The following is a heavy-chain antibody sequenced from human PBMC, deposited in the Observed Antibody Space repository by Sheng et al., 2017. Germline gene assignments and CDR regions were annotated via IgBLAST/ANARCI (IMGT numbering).Heavy chain of an antibody. Sequence: EVQLVQSGAEVKKPGESLKISCKGSGYSFTNFWIGWVRQMPGKGLEWMGIIYPGDSDTRYSPSFQGQVTISTDKSTSTAYLQWSSLKASDTAMYYCARTRATGMVTYYYAMDVWGQGTTVTVSS. J-gene: IGHJ6*02. CDR1: GYSFTNFW. CDR2: IYPGDSDT. D-gene: IGHD5-18*01. V-gene: IGHV5-51*03. CDR3: ARTRATGMVTYYYAMDV.